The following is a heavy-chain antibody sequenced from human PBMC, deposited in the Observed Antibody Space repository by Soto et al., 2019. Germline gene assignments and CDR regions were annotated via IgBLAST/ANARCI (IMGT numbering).Heavy chain of an antibody. D-gene: IGHD6-19*01. CDR2: ISYDGSNK. J-gene: IGHJ6*02. V-gene: IGHV3-30-3*01. Sequence: PGGSLRLSCAASGFTFSNAWMSWVRQAPGKGLEWVAVISYDGSNKYYADSVKGRFTISRDNSKNTLYLQMNSLRAEDTAVYYCARDRGSSGWYGRYGMDVWGQGTTVTVSS. CDR3: ARDRGSSGWYGRYGMDV. CDR1: GFTFSNAW.